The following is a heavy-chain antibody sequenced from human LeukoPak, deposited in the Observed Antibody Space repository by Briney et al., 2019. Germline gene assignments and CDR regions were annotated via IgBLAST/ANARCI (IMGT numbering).Heavy chain of an antibody. CDR3: ARPRDYYDSSGYYPPGRYGMDV. V-gene: IGHV1-46*01. J-gene: IGHJ6*02. CDR1: GYTFTSHY. Sequence: ASVRVSCKASGYTFTSHYMHWVRQAPGQWLEWMGLINPSGGSTSYAQKFLGRVTMTRDTSTSTVYMELSSLRSEDTAVYYCARPRDYYDSSGYYPPGRYGMDVWGQGTTVTVSS. CDR2: INPSGGST. D-gene: IGHD3-22*01.